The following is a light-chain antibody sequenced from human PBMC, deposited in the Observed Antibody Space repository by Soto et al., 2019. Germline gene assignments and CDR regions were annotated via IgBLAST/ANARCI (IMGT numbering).Light chain of an antibody. CDR2: AAY. V-gene: IGKV1-39*01. J-gene: IGKJ1*01. CDR3: QQAYSTPWT. Sequence: DIQMTQSPSSLSASVGDRVTITCRASQTISFYLNWYQQKPGKAPKLLIYAAYNLQSGVPSRFSASGSGTEFTLTLNSLQPEDFATYYCQQAYSTPWTFGQGTKVEIK. CDR1: QTISFY.